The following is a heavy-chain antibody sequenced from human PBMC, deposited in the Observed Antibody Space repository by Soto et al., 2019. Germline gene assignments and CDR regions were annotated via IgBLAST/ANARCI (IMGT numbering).Heavy chain of an antibody. CDR1: GGSISSGGYS. V-gene: IGHV4-30-2*01. Sequence: SETLSLTCAVSGGSISSGGYSWSWIRQPPGKGLEWIGYIYHSGSTYYNPSLKSRVTIPVDRSKNQFSLKLSSVTAADTAVYYCARGGAAPPPGGMDVWGQGTTVTVSS. J-gene: IGHJ6*02. D-gene: IGHD6-6*01. CDR2: IYHSGST. CDR3: ARGGAAPPPGGMDV.